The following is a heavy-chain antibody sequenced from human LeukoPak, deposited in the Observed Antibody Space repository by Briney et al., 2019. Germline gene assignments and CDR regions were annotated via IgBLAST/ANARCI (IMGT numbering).Heavy chain of an antibody. V-gene: IGHV4-4*07. J-gene: IGHJ4*02. Sequence: PSETLSLTCIVSGGSISSYYWSWIRQPVGKGLEWIGRIYTSGSTNYNPSLKSRVTMSVDTSKNQFSLKLSSVTAADTAVYYCASLTTVTTCFDYWGQGTLVTVSS. D-gene: IGHD4-17*01. CDR3: ASLTTVTTCFDY. CDR2: IYTSGST. CDR1: GGSISSYY.